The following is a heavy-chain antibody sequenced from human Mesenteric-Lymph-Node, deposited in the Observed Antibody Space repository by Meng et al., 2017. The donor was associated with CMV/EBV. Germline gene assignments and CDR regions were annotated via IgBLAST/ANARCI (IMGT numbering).Heavy chain of an antibody. D-gene: IGHD3-10*01. CDR3: TGDSVSNPNLDY. CDR1: GFNVRDKY. CDR2: IYRGDNT. V-gene: IGHV3-66*01. Sequence: EVHLVESGGGLGQPGGSLRLSCAASGFNVRDKYMSWVRQAPGKGLEWVCIIYRGDNTYYIDSVKDRFTVSRDNSKNTMYLQMNSLGVEDTAVYYCTGDSVSNPNLDYWGQGTLVTVSS. J-gene: IGHJ4*02.